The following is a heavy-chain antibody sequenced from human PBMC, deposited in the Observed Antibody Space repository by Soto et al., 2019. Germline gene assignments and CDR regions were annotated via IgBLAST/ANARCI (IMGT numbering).Heavy chain of an antibody. V-gene: IGHV3-23*01. D-gene: IGHD2-8*02. Sequence: PGGSLRLSCAVSGFICSSYDMSWVRQAPVKGLEWVSTILVGGSTHYEDSVKGRFTISRDTSKNTVYLQMNSLTAGDTAVYYCAKATATGGGAFEIYGHGTLVTVSS. J-gene: IGHJ3*02. CDR1: GFICSSYD. CDR3: AKATATGGGAFEI. CDR2: ILVGGST.